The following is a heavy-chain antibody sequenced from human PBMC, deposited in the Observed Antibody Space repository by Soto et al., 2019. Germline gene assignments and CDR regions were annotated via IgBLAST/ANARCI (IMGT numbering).Heavy chain of an antibody. CDR2: ISAHTGSS. J-gene: IGHJ3*01. V-gene: IGHV1-18*01. Sequence: QVQLVQSGAEVKKPGASVKVSCKASGYTFTSSGMSWVRQAPGQGLEWTGWISAHTGSSEYAQRFQGRVTMTTDRSTSTAYMERRSLRSDDTAVYYCARAFFYQGSDSRGYSFDAFDFWGPGTLVTVSS. CDR1: GYTFTSSG. D-gene: IGHD3-22*01. CDR3: ARAFFYQGSDSRGYSFDAFDF.